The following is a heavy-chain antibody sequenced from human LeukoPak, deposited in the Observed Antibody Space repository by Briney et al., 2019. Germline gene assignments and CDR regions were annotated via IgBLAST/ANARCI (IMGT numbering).Heavy chain of an antibody. CDR3: ARGEYQLPQGN. J-gene: IGHJ4*02. D-gene: IGHD2-2*01. CDR1: GFTVSSNY. Sequence: GGSLRLSCAASGFTVSSNYMSWVRQAPGKGLEWVPVIYSGGSTYYADSVKGRFTISRDNSKNTLYLQMNSLRAEDTAVYYCARGEYQLPQGNWGQGTLVTVSS. V-gene: IGHV3-66*02. CDR2: IYSGGST.